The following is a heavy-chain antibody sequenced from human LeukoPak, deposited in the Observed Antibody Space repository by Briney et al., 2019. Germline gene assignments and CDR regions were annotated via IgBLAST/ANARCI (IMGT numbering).Heavy chain of an antibody. CDR3: ARPRGRGNYYYFEY. CDR1: GYSFTNYW. D-gene: IGHD1-1*01. Sequence: GESLKISCEGSGYSFTNYWIAWVRQTPGKGLEWMGIIYPGDSDTRYSPSFQGQVTISADKSISTAYLQWSSLKASDTAMYYCARPRGRGNYYYFEYWGQGSLVTVSS. J-gene: IGHJ4*02. V-gene: IGHV5-51*01. CDR2: IYPGDSDT.